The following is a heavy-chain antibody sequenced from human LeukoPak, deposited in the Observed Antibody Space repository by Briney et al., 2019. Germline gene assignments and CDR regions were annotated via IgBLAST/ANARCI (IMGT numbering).Heavy chain of an antibody. Sequence: GGSLRLSCAASGFTFSHAWMTWVRQAPGKGLEWVAVTAHDGRNNLYAESGKGRFTISRDNSKNTLYLQMNSLRAEDTAMYYCAREIAVAGEDAFDIWGQGTMVTVSS. CDR1: GFTFSHAW. V-gene: IGHV3-30*03. J-gene: IGHJ3*02. CDR3: AREIAVAGEDAFDI. D-gene: IGHD6-19*01. CDR2: TAHDGRNN.